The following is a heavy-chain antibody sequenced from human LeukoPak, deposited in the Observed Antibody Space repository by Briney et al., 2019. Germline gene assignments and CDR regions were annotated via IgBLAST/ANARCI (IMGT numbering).Heavy chain of an antibody. CDR3: ARDPDPNYGGNSHYFDY. V-gene: IGHV4-30-2*01. J-gene: IGHJ4*02. CDR1: GGSISSGGYS. Sequence: PSETLSLTCAVSGGSISSGGYSWSWIRQPPGKGLEWIGYIYHSGSTYYNPSLKSRVTISVDRSKNQFSLKLSSVTAADTVVYYCARDPDPNYGGNSHYFDYWGQGTLVTVSS. D-gene: IGHD4-23*01. CDR2: IYHSGST.